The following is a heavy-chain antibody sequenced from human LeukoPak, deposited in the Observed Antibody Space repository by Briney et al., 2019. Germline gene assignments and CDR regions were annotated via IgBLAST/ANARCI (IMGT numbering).Heavy chain of an antibody. D-gene: IGHD1-26*01. CDR1: GGSINTSSYY. V-gene: IGHV4-39*02. Sequence: SETLSLTSSVSGGSINTSSYYWGWIRPPPGKGPEWIGSIYYGGPTYYNPSLKSRVTLSADTSRKHFFLKVNSVTAADTSVYYCARLPILGVVDYWGQGILVTVSS. CDR3: ARLPILGVVDY. CDR2: IYYGGPT. J-gene: IGHJ4*02.